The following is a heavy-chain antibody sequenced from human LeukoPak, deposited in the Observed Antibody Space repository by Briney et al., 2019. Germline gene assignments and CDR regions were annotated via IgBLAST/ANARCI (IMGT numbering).Heavy chain of an antibody. CDR3: TRLALYGDYRDAFDI. V-gene: IGHV3-73*01. D-gene: IGHD4-17*01. Sequence: GGSLRLSCAASGFTFSGSAMHWVRQASGKGLEWVGRIRSKANSYATAYAASVKGRFTISRDDSKNTACLQMNSLKTEDTAVYYCTRLALYGDYRDAFDIWGQGTMVTVSS. CDR1: GFTFSGSA. CDR2: IRSKANSYAT. J-gene: IGHJ3*02.